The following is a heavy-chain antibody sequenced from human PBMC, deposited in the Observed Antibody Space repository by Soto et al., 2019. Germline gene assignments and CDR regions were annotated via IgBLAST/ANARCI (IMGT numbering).Heavy chain of an antibody. CDR2: IGTAGDP. J-gene: IGHJ6*03. Sequence: EVQLVESGGGLVQPGGSLRLSCAASGFTFSSYDMHWVRQAAGKGLEWVSAIGTAGDPYYTDSAKGRFTISRENAQNSFFLQMNSLLAGDTAVYYCARGSFGAGSFRAYRDVWGRGTTVTVSS. D-gene: IGHD3-10*01. CDR1: GFTFSSYD. V-gene: IGHV3-13*05. CDR3: ARGSFGAGSFRAYRDV.